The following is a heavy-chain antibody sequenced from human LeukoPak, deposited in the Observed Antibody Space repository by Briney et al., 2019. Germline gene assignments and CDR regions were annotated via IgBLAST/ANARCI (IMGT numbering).Heavy chain of an antibody. CDR3: ARAGDARGSADY. CDR2: IYSGGST. Sequence: GGSLTLSCPASGFTVGSNYMSWVRQDPGKGLEWVSVIYSGGSTYYADSVKDRFTISRDNSKNTLYLQMNSLRAEDTAVYYCARAGDARGSADYWGQGTLVTVSS. D-gene: IGHD3-10*01. V-gene: IGHV3-66*01. J-gene: IGHJ4*02. CDR1: GFTVGSNY.